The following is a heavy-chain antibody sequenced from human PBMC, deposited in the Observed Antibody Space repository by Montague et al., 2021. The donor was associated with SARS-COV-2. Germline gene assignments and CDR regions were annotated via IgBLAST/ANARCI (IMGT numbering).Heavy chain of an antibody. D-gene: IGHD6-19*01. CDR1: GFTFNNYW. CDR3: ARGAYNSGDFDF. CDR2: INRDGSST. J-gene: IGHJ4*02. V-gene: IGHV3-74*01. Sequence: SLRLSCAASGFTFNNYWMHWVRQVPRKGLLWVSRINRDGSSTTYADSVKGRFTISRDNAKNTLYLQVNSLRDDDTAVYYCARGAYNSGDFDFWGQGTLVTVSS.